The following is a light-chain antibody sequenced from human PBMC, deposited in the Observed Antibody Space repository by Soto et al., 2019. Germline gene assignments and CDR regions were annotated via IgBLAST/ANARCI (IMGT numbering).Light chain of an antibody. CDR2: DAS. V-gene: IGKV1-5*01. CDR1: QSISSW. J-gene: IGKJ2*01. CDR3: QQYNSYSYT. Sequence: DLQMTQSPSTLSASVGDRVTITCRASQSISSWLAWYQQKPGKAPKLLIYDASSLESGVASRFSGRGSGPDFTLTISSLQPDDFATYYCQQYNSYSYTFGQGTKLEIK.